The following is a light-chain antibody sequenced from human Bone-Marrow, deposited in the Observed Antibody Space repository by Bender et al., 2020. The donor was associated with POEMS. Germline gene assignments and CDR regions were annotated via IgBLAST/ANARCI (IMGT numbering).Light chain of an antibody. CDR3: AVWDGSLNGWV. CDR2: SSH. CDR1: SSNIGAHA. V-gene: IGLV1-44*01. J-gene: IGLJ3*02. Sequence: QSVLTQPPSASGTPGQRVTISCSGGSSNIGAHAVNWYQHLPGTAPELLIYSSHRRPSEVPDRFSGSRSGPSASLAISGLQSEDEADCYCAVWDGSLNGWVFGGGTKLTVL.